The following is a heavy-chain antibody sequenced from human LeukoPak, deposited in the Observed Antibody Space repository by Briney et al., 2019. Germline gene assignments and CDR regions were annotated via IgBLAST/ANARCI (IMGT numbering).Heavy chain of an antibody. CDR3: ARGPSRIMITFGGVIAPYYFDY. Sequence: KPSETLSLTCAVYGGSFSGYYWSWIRQPPGKGLEWIGEINHSGSTNYSPSLKSRVTISVDASKNQFSLKLSSVTAADTAVYYCARGPSRIMITFGGVIAPYYFDYWGQGTLVTVSS. D-gene: IGHD3-16*02. V-gene: IGHV4-34*01. CDR2: INHSGST. J-gene: IGHJ4*02. CDR1: GGSFSGYY.